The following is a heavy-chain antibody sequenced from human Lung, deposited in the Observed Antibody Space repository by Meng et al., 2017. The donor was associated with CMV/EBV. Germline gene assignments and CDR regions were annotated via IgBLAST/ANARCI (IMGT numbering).Heavy chain of an antibody. Sequence: SXTXSLXCAVYGGSFSGYFWSWIRQPPGKGLEWIGEINHSGSTNYNPSLKSRVTISVDTSKNQFFLKLSSVTAADTAVYYCARGTVTSRVIVPPFAIKIVYGMDVXGQGXTVTVSS. V-gene: IGHV4-34*01. D-gene: IGHD2-2*01. J-gene: IGHJ6*02. CDR3: ARGTVTSRVIVPPFAIKIVYGMDV. CDR2: INHSGST. CDR1: GGSFSGYF.